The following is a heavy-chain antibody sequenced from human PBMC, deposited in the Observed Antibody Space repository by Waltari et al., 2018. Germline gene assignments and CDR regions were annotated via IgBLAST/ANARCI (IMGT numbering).Heavy chain of an antibody. J-gene: IGHJ4*02. D-gene: IGHD3-22*01. CDR1: GGTFSSYA. CDR3: ASPNPYYYESSLREGYFDY. CDR2: IIPIFGTA. V-gene: IGHV1-69*01. Sequence: QVQLVQSGAEVKKPGSSVKVSCKASGGTFSSYAISWVRPAPGPGVEWMGGIIPIFGTANYAQKFQGRVTITADESTSTAYMELSSLRSEDTAVYYCASPNPYYYESSLREGYFDYWGQGTLVTVSS.